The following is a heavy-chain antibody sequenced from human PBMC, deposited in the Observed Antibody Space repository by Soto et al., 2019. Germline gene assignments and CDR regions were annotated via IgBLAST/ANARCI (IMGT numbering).Heavy chain of an antibody. Sequence: GESLKISCKGSGYTFTSYWIGWVRQMPGEGLEWMGVIYPSDSDIRYSPSFQGKVTISADKSITTAYLQWSSLKAADTAMYYCVRSGTSSGRFSDYWGQGTLVTVS. D-gene: IGHD2-15*01. V-gene: IGHV5-51*01. CDR1: GYTFTSYW. J-gene: IGHJ4*02. CDR3: VRSGTSSGRFSDY. CDR2: IYPSDSDI.